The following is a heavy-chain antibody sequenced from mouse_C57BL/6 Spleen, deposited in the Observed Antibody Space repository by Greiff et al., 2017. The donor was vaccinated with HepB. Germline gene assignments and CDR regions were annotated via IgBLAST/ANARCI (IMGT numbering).Heavy chain of an antibody. D-gene: IGHD1-1*01. CDR1: GYAFSSSW. Sequence: VQRVESGPELVKPGASVKISCKASGYAFSSSWMNWVKQRPGKGLEWIGRIYPGDGDTNYNGKFKGKATLTADKSSSTAYMQLSSLTSEDSAVYFCAREGVYYGSSYPYAMDYWGQGTSVTVSS. V-gene: IGHV1-82*01. CDR3: AREGVYYGSSYPYAMDY. J-gene: IGHJ4*01. CDR2: IYPGDGDT.